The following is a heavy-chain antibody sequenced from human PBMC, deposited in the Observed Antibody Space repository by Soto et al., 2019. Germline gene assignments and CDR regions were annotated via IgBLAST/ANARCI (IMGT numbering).Heavy chain of an antibody. Sequence: SLRLSCAASGFTFSSYGMHWVRQAPGKGLEWVAVISYDGSNKYYADSVKGRFTISRDNSKNTLYLQMNSLRAEDTAVYYCAKGLHIVVVTVSAFDIWGQGTMVTVSS. J-gene: IGHJ3*02. CDR2: ISYDGSNK. CDR1: GFTFSSYG. V-gene: IGHV3-30*18. D-gene: IGHD2-21*02. CDR3: AKGLHIVVVTVSAFDI.